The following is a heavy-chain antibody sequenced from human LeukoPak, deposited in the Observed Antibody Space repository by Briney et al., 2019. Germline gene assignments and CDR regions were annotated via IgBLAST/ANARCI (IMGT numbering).Heavy chain of an antibody. CDR1: GYSFTSHY. V-gene: IGHV1-46*01. D-gene: IGHD3-16*01. Sequence: ASVKVSCKASGYSFTSHYMHWVRQAPGQGLEWMGLINPSGSSTLYAQKFQGRVTMTRDMSTTTDYMELSSLRSEDTAVYSCARVSSVGVMACWFDPWAREPWSPSPQ. CDR3: ARVSSVGVMACWFDP. CDR2: INPSGSST. J-gene: IGHJ5*02.